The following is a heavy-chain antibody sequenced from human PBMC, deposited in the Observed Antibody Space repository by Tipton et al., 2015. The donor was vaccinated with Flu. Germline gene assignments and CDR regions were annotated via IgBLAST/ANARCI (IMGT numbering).Heavy chain of an antibody. CDR3: ARGLVGMATSSYYYYGMDV. J-gene: IGHJ6*02. CDR1: GFTFSSYA. V-gene: IGHV3-64*01. D-gene: IGHD5-24*01. Sequence: SLRLSCAASGFTFSSYAMHWVRQAPGKGLEYVSAISSNGGSTYYANSVKGRFTISRDNSKNTLYLQMGSLRAEDMAVYYCARGLVGMATSSYYYYGMDVWGQGNTTTVS. CDR2: ISSNGGST.